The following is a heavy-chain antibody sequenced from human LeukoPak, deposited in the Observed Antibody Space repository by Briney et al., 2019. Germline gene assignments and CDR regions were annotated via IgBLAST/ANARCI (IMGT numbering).Heavy chain of an antibody. J-gene: IGHJ4*02. CDR3: ARAQNYGGSYSFDY. V-gene: IGHV4-61*02. CDR2: IYTSGST. CDR1: GGSISSGSYY. D-gene: IGHD1-26*01. Sequence: SETLSLTCTVSGGSISSGSYYWSWIRQPAGKGLEWIGRIYTSGSTNYNPSLKSRVTISVDTSKNQFSLTLSSVTAADTAVYYCARAQNYGGSYSFDYWGQGTLVTVSS.